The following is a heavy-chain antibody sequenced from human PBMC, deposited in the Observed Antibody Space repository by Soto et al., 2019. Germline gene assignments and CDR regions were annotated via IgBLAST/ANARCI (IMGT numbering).Heavy chain of an antibody. CDR3: ARALAGSGSYRPSYYGMDV. CDR1: GGSISSYY. D-gene: IGHD3-10*01. V-gene: IGHV4-59*01. CDR2: IYYSGST. Sequence: ASETLSLTCTVSGGSISSYYWSWIRQPPGKGLEWIGYIYYSGSTNYNPSLKSRVTISVDTSKNQFSLKLSSVTAADTAVYYCARALAGSGSYRPSYYGMDVWGQGTTVTVSS. J-gene: IGHJ6*02.